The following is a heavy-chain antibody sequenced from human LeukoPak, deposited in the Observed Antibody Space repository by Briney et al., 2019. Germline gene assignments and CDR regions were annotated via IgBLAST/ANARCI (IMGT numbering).Heavy chain of an antibody. CDR1: GGSISSSSHY. V-gene: IGHV4-39*07. CDR3: ARVGSDWNDVRYNWFDP. CDR2: IHNGGST. J-gene: IGHJ5*02. Sequence: PSETLSLTCTVSGGSISSSSHYWGWIRQPPGNGLEWIGNIHNGGSTYYNPSLKSRVTISVDRSKNQFSLKLSSVTAADTAVYYCARVGSDWNDVRYNWFDPWGQGTLVTVSS. D-gene: IGHD1-1*01.